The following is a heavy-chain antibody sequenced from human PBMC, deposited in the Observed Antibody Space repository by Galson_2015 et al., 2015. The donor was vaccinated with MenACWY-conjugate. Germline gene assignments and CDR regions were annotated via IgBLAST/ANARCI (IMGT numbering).Heavy chain of an antibody. J-gene: IGHJ4*02. D-gene: IGHD3-3*01. V-gene: IGHV3-30*02. CDR3: AKIGGDFRSGYRPR. CDR1: GFRFSGYD. Sequence: LRLSCAASGFRFSGYDMHWVRQSPGEGLEWVALIRYDGIHKNYSESVKGRFIISRDNSKNTLNLQMNSLRVEDTAVYYCAKIGGDFRSGYRPRWGQGTLVTVSS. CDR2: IRYDGIHK.